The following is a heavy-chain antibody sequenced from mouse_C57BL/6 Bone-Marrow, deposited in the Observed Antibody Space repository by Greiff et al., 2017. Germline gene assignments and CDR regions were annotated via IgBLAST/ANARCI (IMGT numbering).Heavy chain of an antibody. D-gene: IGHD1-1*01. CDR3: ASIYPFYAMDY. CDR1: GYTFTSYG. J-gene: IGHJ4*01. CDR2: IYPRSGNT. V-gene: IGHV1-81*01. Sequence: VMLVESGAELARPGASVKLSCKASGYTFTSYGISWVKQRPGQGLEWIGEIYPRSGNTYYNEKFKGKATLTADKSSSTAYMELRSLTSEDSAVYFCASIYPFYAMDYWGQGTSVTVSS.